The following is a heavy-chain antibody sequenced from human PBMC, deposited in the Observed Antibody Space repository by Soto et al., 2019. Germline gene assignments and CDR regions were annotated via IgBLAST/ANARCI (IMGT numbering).Heavy chain of an antibody. CDR3: ARDMYYDYVWGSYRSYYFDY. Sequence: ASVKVSCKASGYTFTSYYMHWVRQAPGQGLEWMGIINPSGGSTSYAQKFQGRVTMTRDTSTSTVYMELSSLRSEDTAAYYCARDMYYDYVWGSYRSYYFDYWGQGTLVTVSS. V-gene: IGHV1-46*01. CDR2: INPSGGST. CDR1: GYTFTSYY. J-gene: IGHJ4*02. D-gene: IGHD3-16*02.